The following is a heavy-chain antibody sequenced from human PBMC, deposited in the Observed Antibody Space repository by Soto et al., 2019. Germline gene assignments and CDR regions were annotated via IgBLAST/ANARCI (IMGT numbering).Heavy chain of an antibody. Sequence: PSETLSLTCAVSGGSISSSNWWSWVRQPPGEGLEWIGSIYYSGSPYYNSSLKSRVTISVDTSKNHFSLKLTSMTAADTAVYYCARMDNGATYQTFDSWGQGTLVTVSS. CDR3: ARMDNGATYQTFDS. CDR1: GGSISSSNW. D-gene: IGHD2-8*01. CDR2: IYYSGSP. J-gene: IGHJ4*02. V-gene: IGHV4-39*02.